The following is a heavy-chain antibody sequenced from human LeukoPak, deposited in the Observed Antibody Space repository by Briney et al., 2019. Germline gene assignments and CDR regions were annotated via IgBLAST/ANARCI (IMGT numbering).Heavy chain of an antibody. Sequence: SETLSLTXTVSGGSIRSSSYYWGWIRQPPGKGLEWIGSMYYTGSTYYNPSLKSRVTISVDTSKNQFSLKLSSVTAADMAVYYCARLQQLTFDYWGQGTLVTVSS. CDR1: GGSIRSSSYY. V-gene: IGHV4-39*01. D-gene: IGHD6-13*01. CDR3: ARLQQLTFDY. J-gene: IGHJ4*02. CDR2: MYYTGST.